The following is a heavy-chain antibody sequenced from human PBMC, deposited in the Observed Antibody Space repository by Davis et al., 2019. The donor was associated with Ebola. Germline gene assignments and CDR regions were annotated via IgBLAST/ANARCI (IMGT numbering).Heavy chain of an antibody. CDR3: ARGGRGYCSGGSCSSGSSDY. CDR1: GFTFSSYG. D-gene: IGHD2-15*01. V-gene: IGHV3-7*01. Sequence: GGSLRLSCAASGFTFSSYGMHWVRQAPGKGLEWVANIKQDGSEKYYVDSVKGRFTISRDNAKNSLNLQMNSLRAEDTAVYYCARGGRGYCSGGSCSSGSSDYWGQGTLVTVSS. J-gene: IGHJ4*02. CDR2: IKQDGSEK.